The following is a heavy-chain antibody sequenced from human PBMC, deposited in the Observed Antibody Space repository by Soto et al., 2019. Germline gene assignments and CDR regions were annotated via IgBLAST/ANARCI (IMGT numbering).Heavy chain of an antibody. Sequence: LSDTCTVVGGSIISFYWSRIRQTQGKGLEWIGYIYYSGSTNYNPSLESRVTISVDTSNNQFSLKLSSVTAADTAVYYCARRGGGFRDLLYYYYYGLDVWGQGTTVTVSS. CDR3: ARRGGGFRDLLYYYYYGLDV. V-gene: IGHV4-59*08. CDR1: GGSIISFY. CDR2: IYYSGST. D-gene: IGHD3-10*01. J-gene: IGHJ6*02.